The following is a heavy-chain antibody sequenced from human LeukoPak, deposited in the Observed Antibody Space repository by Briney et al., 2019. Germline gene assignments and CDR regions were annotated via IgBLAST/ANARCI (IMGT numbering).Heavy chain of an antibody. Sequence: GGSLRLSCAASGFTFSSYGMHWVRQAPGKGLEWVAFIRYDGSNKYYADSVKGRSTISRDNSKNTLYLQMNSLRAEDTAVYYCAKDLPSYDFWSGSMYWGQGTLVTVSS. CDR3: AKDLPSYDFWSGSMY. J-gene: IGHJ4*02. CDR1: GFTFSSYG. CDR2: IRYDGSNK. V-gene: IGHV3-30*02. D-gene: IGHD3-3*01.